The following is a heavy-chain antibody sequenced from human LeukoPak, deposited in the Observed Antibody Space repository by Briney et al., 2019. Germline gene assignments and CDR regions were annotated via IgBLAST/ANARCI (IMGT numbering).Heavy chain of an antibody. CDR3: ARSLRFLEWLSFDY. Sequence: ASVKVSCKASGYTFTSYAMHWVRQAPGQRLEWMGWINAGNGNTKYSQKSQGRVTITRDTSASTAYMELSSLRSEDTAVYYCARSLRFLEWLSFDYWGQGTLVTVSS. V-gene: IGHV1-3*01. CDR2: INAGNGNT. J-gene: IGHJ4*02. D-gene: IGHD3-3*01. CDR1: GYTFTSYA.